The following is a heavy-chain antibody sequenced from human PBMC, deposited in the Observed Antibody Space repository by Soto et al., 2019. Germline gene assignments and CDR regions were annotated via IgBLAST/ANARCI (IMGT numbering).Heavy chain of an antibody. CDR3: VRQVAATGSYSYAV. Sequence: QAQLQESGPGVVKPSETLSLTCTVTGASVINDYWNWIRQPPGKGLEWIGFVYDSGSTSYNSSLRSRLTIAVDTSKNQFSLKLSSVTAADTAVYYCVRQVAATGSYSYAVWGQGTMVTVSS. CDR2: VYDSGST. D-gene: IGHD1-26*01. CDR1: GASVINDY. V-gene: IGHV4-59*02. J-gene: IGHJ3*01.